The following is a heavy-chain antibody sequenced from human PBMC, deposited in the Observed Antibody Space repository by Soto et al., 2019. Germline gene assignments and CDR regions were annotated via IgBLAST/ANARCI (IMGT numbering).Heavy chain of an antibody. CDR1: GFSLSTSGVG. V-gene: IGHV2-5*02. CDR2: IYWDDDK. J-gene: IGHJ5*02. CDR3: AHSKGTITMVRGVDNWFDP. Sequence: QITLKESGPTLVKPTQTLTLTCTFSGFSLSTSGVGVGWIRQPPGKALEWLALIYWDDDKRYSPSLKSRLTITKDTYKNQAVLTMPYMGPGDTATYYCAHSKGTITMVRGVDNWFDPWGQGTLVTVSS. D-gene: IGHD3-10*01.